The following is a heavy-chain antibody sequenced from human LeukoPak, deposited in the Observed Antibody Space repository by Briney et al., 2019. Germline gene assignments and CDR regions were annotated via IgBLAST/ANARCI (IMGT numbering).Heavy chain of an antibody. Sequence: GASVKVSCKASGGTFSSYAISWVRQAPGQGLEWMGGIIPIFGTAYYAQKFQGRVTITADESTSTAYMELSSLRSEDTAVYYCAREVVVVPAANYFDYWGQGTLVTVSS. CDR3: AREVVVVPAANYFDY. J-gene: IGHJ4*02. V-gene: IGHV1-69*13. CDR1: GGTFSSYA. D-gene: IGHD2-2*01. CDR2: IIPIFGTA.